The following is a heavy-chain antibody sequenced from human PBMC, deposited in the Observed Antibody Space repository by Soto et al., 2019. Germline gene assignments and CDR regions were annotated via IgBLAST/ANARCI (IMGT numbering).Heavy chain of an antibody. J-gene: IGHJ4*02. Sequence: SQTLSLTCAISGDSVSSNTAAWNWIRSSPSRGLEWLGRTYYRSNWRHDYAVSVKSRITVNPDTSKNHFPLQLNSVTPDDTAVYYCERGVAGSGFDLWGQGTLVTVSS. V-gene: IGHV6-1*01. CDR3: ERGVAGSGFDL. CDR2: TYYRSNWRH. CDR1: GDSVSSNTAA. D-gene: IGHD6-19*01.